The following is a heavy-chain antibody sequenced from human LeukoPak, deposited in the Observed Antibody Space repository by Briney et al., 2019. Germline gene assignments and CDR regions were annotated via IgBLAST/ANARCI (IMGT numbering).Heavy chain of an antibody. Sequence: KTSETLSLTCTVSGGSISSGSYYWSWIRQPAGKGLEWIGRIYTSGSTNYNPSLKSRVTISVDTSKNQFSLKLSSVTAADTAVYYCASGYDGRFNWFDPWGQGTLVTVSS. D-gene: IGHD3-22*01. CDR2: IYTSGST. J-gene: IGHJ5*02. CDR3: ASGYDGRFNWFDP. V-gene: IGHV4-61*02. CDR1: GGSISSGSYY.